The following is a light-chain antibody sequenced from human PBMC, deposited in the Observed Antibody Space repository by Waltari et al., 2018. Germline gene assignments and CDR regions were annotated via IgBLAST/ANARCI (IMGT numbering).Light chain of an antibody. CDR3: SSYAGSNTLV. CDR2: EVS. Sequence: QSALTQPPSASGSPGQSVTISCTGTSSDVGAYNYVSWYQQPPGKAPKLRIYEVSKRPSGFPDRFSGSKSGNTASLTVSGLQAEDEADYYGSSYAGSNTLVFGGGTKVTVL. CDR1: SSDVGAYNY. V-gene: IGLV2-8*01. J-gene: IGLJ2*01.